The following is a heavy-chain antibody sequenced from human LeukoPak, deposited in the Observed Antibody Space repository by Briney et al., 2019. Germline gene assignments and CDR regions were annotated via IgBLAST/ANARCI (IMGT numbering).Heavy chain of an antibody. V-gene: IGHV3-30*02. CDR2: IRYDGSNK. Sequence: GGSLRLSCAASGFTFSSYGMHWVRQAPGKGLEWVAFIRYDGSNKYYADSVKGRFTISRDNSKNTLYLQMNSLRAEDTAVYYCATTLAAPFDYWGQGTLVTVSS. J-gene: IGHJ4*02. D-gene: IGHD6-6*01. CDR1: GFTFSSYG. CDR3: ATTLAAPFDY.